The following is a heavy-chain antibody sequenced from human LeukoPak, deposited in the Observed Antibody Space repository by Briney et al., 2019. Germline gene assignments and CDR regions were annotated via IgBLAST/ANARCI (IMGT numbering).Heavy chain of an antibody. Sequence: SETLSLTCTVSGGSISSYYWSWIRQPPGKGLEWIGYIYYSGSTNYNPSLKSRVTISVDTSKNQFSLKLSSVTAADTAVYYCGEGGPSKGGVPFLDYGGRGP. CDR2: IYYSGST. V-gene: IGHV4-59*12. J-gene: IGHJ4*03. CDR3: GEGGPSKGGVPFLDY. CDR1: GGSISSYY. D-gene: IGHD3-3*01.